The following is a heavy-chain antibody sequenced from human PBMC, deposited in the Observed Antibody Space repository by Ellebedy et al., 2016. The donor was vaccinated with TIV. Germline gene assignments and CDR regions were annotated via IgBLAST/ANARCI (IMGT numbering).Heavy chain of an antibody. Sequence: PGGSLRLSCAASGFTFSYYEMNWVRQAPGKGLAWVSYISSSGSTIYYAESVKGRFTISRDNAKNSLYLQMNSLRADDTALYYCARDRDGYDSFYYGMDVWGQGTTVTVSS. CDR3: ARDRDGYDSFYYGMDV. CDR2: ISSSGSTI. V-gene: IGHV3-48*03. D-gene: IGHD5-12*01. CDR1: GFTFSYYE. J-gene: IGHJ6*02.